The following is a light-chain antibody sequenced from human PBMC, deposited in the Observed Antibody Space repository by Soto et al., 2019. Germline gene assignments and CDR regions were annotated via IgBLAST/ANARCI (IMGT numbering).Light chain of an antibody. CDR1: QSISSW. V-gene: IGKV1-5*01. CDR3: QQCNSYSRT. CDR2: DAS. J-gene: IGKJ1*01. Sequence: DIQMAQSPSTLSASVGDRVTITCRASQSISSWLAWYQQKPGKAPKLLIYDASTLESGVPSRFSGSGSGTEFTLTISSLQPVDFATYYCQQCNSYSRTFGQGTKVDIK.